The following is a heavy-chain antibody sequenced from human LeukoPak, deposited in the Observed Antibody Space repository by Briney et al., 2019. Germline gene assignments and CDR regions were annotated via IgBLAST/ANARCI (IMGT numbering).Heavy chain of an antibody. J-gene: IGHJ4*02. D-gene: IGHD3-22*01. CDR1: GFTFSSYW. CDR3: TTDLSVWYYDSSGYSPPYYFDY. CDR2: IKSKTDGGTT. V-gene: IGHV3-15*01. Sequence: GGSLRLSCAASGFTFSSYWMSWVRQAPGKGLEWVGRIKSKTDGGTTDYAAPVKGRFTISRDDSKNTLYLQMNSLKTEDTAVYYCTTDLSVWYYDSSGYSPPYYFDYWGQGTLVTVSS.